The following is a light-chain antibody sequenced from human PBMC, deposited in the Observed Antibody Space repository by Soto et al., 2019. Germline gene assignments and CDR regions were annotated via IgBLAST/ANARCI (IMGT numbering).Light chain of an antibody. CDR3: QQYNNWPLT. J-gene: IGKJ5*01. Sequence: EKVMTQSPATLSVSPGERATLSCRASQSVSSNLAWYQQKPGQAPRLLIYDASTRATGIPARFSGSGSGTDFTLTISSLQSEDFAVYYCQQYNNWPLTVGQGTRLE. CDR1: QSVSSN. V-gene: IGKV3-15*01. CDR2: DAS.